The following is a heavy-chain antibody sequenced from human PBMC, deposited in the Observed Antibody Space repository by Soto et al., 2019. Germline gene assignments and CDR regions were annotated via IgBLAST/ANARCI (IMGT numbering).Heavy chain of an antibody. CDR3: TRVLLEVGATTLLEYYYGMDV. J-gene: IGHJ6*02. D-gene: IGHD1-26*01. CDR1: GFTFGDYA. V-gene: IGHV3-49*04. Sequence: EVQLVESGGGLVQPGRSLRLSCTASGFTFGDYAMSWVRQAPGKGLEWVGFIRSKAYGGTTEYAASVKGRFTISRDDSKSIAYLQMNSLKTEDTAVYYCTRVLLEVGATTLLEYYYGMDVWGQGTTVTVSS. CDR2: IRSKAYGGTT.